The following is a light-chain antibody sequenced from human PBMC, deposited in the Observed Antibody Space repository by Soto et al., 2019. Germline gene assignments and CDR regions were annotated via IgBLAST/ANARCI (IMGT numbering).Light chain of an antibody. J-gene: IGKJ1*01. Sequence: DIVMTQSPLSLPVTPGEPASISCRSSQSLLHSNGYNYLDWYLQKPGQSPQLLIYLGSNRASGVPDRFSGSGSGTDFTLKISRVEAEDVWVYYCMQALQTPRFGPGTKVEIK. CDR1: QSLLHSNGYNY. V-gene: IGKV2-28*01. CDR3: MQALQTPR. CDR2: LGS.